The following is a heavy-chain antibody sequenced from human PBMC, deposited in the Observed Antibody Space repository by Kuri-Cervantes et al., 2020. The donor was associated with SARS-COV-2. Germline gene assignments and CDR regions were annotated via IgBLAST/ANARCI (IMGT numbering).Heavy chain of an antibody. D-gene: IGHD2-15*01. CDR3: ARVDCSGGSCYPQFDP. J-gene: IGHJ5*02. Sequence: GGSLRLSCAASGFTFNTYAMHWVRQAPGKGLEWVALITYDGGHKYYADSVKGRFTISRDNSKNTLYLQTNSLRDEDTAVYYCARVDCSGGSCYPQFDPWGQGTLVTVSS. CDR1: GFTFNTYA. V-gene: IGHV3-30*03. CDR2: ITYDGGHK.